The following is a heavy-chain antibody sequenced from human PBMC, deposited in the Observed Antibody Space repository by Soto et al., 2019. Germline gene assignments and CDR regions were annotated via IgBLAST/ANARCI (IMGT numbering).Heavy chain of an antibody. Sequence: PGGSLRLSCAASGFTFSSYAMSWVRQAPGKGLEWVSAISGSGGSTYYADSVKGRFTISRDNSKNTLHLQMNSLRAEDTAVYYCAKSLGGYCSGGSCYPPPPSDYWGQGTLVTVSS. CDR3: AKSLGGYCSGGSCYPPPPSDY. V-gene: IGHV3-23*01. CDR1: GFTFSSYA. D-gene: IGHD2-15*01. CDR2: ISGSGGST. J-gene: IGHJ4*02.